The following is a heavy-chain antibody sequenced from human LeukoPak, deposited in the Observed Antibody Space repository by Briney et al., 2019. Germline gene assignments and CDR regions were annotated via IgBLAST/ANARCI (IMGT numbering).Heavy chain of an antibody. J-gene: IGHJ5*02. CDR2: IYYSGRT. D-gene: IGHD5-18*01. V-gene: IGHV4-39*07. CDR3: ARDLGYTFDYNWFDP. Sequence: SETLPLTCSVSGGSIRGSSYYWGWIRQPPGKGLEWIASIYYSGRTYDNPSLKSRVTISVDTSKNHFSLKMTSVTAADTAVYYCARDLGYTFDYNWFDPWGQGTLVNVSS. CDR1: GGSIRGSSYY.